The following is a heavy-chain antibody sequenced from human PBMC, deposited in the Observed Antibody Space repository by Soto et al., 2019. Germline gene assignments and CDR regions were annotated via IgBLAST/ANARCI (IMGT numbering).Heavy chain of an antibody. J-gene: IGHJ4*02. D-gene: IGHD6-19*01. CDR2: IIPIFGTA. V-gene: IGHV1-69*06. CDR1: GGTFSSYA. CDR3: ARDEIAVAGRDY. Sequence: VASVKVSCKASGGTFSSYAISWVRQAPGQGLEWMGGIIPIFGTANYAQKFQGRVTITADKSTSTAYMELSSLRSEDTAVYYCARDEIAVAGRDYWGQGTLVTVSS.